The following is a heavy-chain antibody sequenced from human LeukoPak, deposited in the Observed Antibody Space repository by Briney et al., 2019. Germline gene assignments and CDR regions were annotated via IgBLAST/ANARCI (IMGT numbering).Heavy chain of an antibody. Sequence: SETLSLTCTVSGGSIRSSYNNGGWFGSPPGKGLEWIGSIYDSGSTYYNPSLKSRVTISVDTSKNQFSLELNSVTAADTAVYYCARHYGPWGQGTLVTVSS. V-gene: IGHV4-39*01. CDR2: IYDSGST. D-gene: IGHD3-10*01. J-gene: IGHJ5*02. CDR3: ARHYGP. CDR1: GGSIRSSYNN.